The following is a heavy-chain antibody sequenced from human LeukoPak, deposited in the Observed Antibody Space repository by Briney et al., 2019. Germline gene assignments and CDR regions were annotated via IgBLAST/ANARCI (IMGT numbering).Heavy chain of an antibody. CDR2: INHSGST. CDR3: ARVPLTMVRGVHLFDY. Sequence: PSETLSLTCAVYGGSFSGYYWSWIRQPPGKGLEWIGEINHSGSTNYNPSLKSRVTISVDTSKNQFSLKLSSVTAADTAVYYCARVPLTMVRGVHLFDYWGQGTLVTVSS. CDR1: GGSFSGYY. J-gene: IGHJ4*02. V-gene: IGHV4-34*01. D-gene: IGHD3-10*01.